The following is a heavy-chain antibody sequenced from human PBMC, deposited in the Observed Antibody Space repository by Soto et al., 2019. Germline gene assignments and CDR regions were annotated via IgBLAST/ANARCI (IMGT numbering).Heavy chain of an antibody. Sequence: SETLSLTCAVYGGSFSGYYWSWIRQPPGKGLEWIGEINHSGSTNYNPSLKSRVTISVDTSKNQFSLKLSSVTAADTAVYYCARGRATMVRGVIIKEQASYYYYYGMDVWGQGTTVTVS. CDR2: INHSGST. CDR3: ARGRATMVRGVIIKEQASYYYYYGMDV. V-gene: IGHV4-34*01. D-gene: IGHD3-10*01. J-gene: IGHJ6*02. CDR1: GGSFSGYY.